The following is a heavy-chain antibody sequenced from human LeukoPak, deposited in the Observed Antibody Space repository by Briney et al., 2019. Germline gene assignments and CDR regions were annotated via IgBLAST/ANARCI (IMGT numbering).Heavy chain of an antibody. V-gene: IGHV1-46*01. CDR3: ARDPRYCSGGSCYSGGGYYFDY. Sequence: ASVKVSCKASGYTFTSYYMHWVRQAPGQGLEWMGIINPSGGSTSYAQKFQGRVTMTRDMSTSTVYMELSSLRSEDTAVYYCARDPRYCSGGSCYSGGGYYFDYWGQGTLVTVSS. CDR2: INPSGGST. J-gene: IGHJ4*02. D-gene: IGHD2-15*01. CDR1: GYTFTSYY.